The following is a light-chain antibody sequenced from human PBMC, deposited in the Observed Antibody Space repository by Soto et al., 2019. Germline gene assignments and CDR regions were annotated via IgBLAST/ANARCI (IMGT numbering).Light chain of an antibody. J-gene: IGLJ1*01. CDR2: GNS. Sequence: QPVLTQPPSVSGAPGQRVTISCTGSSSNIGAGFAVHWYQQLPGTAPKLLIYGNSNRPSGVPDRFSGSKSGASASLAITGLQAEDEADYYCQSYDSNLSGYVFGTGTKLTVL. CDR3: QSYDSNLSGYV. CDR1: SSNIGAGFA. V-gene: IGLV1-40*01.